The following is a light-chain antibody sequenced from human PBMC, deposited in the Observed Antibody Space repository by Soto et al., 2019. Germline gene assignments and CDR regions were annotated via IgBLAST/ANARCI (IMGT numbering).Light chain of an antibody. J-gene: IGLJ2*01. CDR1: TSDVGASKY. CDR2: EVS. Sequence: QSALTQPASVSGSPGQSLTISCTGTTSDVGASKYVSWYQQHPGKAPKLMIYEVSNRPSGVSNRFSGSKSGNTASLTISGLQAEDEAAYYCSSYTSASSVLFGGGIKLAVL. CDR3: SSYTSASSVL. V-gene: IGLV2-14*01.